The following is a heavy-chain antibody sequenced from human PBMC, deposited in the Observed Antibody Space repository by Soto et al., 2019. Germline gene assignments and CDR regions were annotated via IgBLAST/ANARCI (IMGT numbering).Heavy chain of an antibody. D-gene: IGHD1-1*01. V-gene: IGHV4-61*08. Sequence: KTSETLSLTCTVSGGSVSSGGYYWSWIRQPPGKGLEWIGYIYYSGGTNYNPSLKSRVTISVDTSKKQLSLNLSSVTAADTAVYFCAITTKYYHYYGVDVWGQGTTVTVSS. CDR1: GGSVSSGGYY. CDR3: AITTKYYHYYGVDV. CDR2: IYYSGGT. J-gene: IGHJ6*02.